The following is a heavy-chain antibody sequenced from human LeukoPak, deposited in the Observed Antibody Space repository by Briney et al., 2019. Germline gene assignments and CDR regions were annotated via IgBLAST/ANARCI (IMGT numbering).Heavy chain of an antibody. D-gene: IGHD6-13*01. CDR2: IYWDDDK. V-gene: IGHV2-5*05. Sequence: SGPTLAKPTQTLTLTCTFSGFSLSTDGVGVGWIRQPPGKALEWLPLIYWDDDKRYGPSLKSRLTITKDTSKNQVVLTMTNMDPVDTATYYCAHRQVAAAGIDYFNYWGQGTLVTVSS. CDR3: AHRQVAAAGIDYFNY. CDR1: GFSLSTDGVG. J-gene: IGHJ4*02.